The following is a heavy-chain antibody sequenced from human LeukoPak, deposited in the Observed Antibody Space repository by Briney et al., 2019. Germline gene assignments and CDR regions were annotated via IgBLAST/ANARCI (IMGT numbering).Heavy chain of an antibody. J-gene: IGHJ4*02. D-gene: IGHD6-13*01. V-gene: IGHV1-2*02. CDR1: GHTFTGYY. CDR2: INPNSGGT. CDR3: AMTIAAAGTFDY. Sequence: ASVKVSCKASGHTFTGYYMHWVRQAPGQGLEWMGWINPNSGGTNYAQKFQGRVTMTRDTSISTAYMELSRLRSDDTAVYYCAMTIAAAGTFDYWGQGTLVTVSS.